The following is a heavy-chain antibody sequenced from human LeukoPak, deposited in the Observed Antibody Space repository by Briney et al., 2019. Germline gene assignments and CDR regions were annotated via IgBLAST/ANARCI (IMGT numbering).Heavy chain of an antibody. CDR1: GFTFSSYG. Sequence: GGSLRLSCAASGFTFSSYGMHWVRQAPGKGLEWVAVISYDGSNKYYADSVKGRFTVSRDNSKNTLYLQMNSLRVEDTAVYYCAKAYSSSWYLSGCFDYWGQGTLVTVSS. J-gene: IGHJ4*02. CDR3: AKAYSSSWYLSGCFDY. D-gene: IGHD6-13*01. CDR2: ISYDGSNK. V-gene: IGHV3-30*18.